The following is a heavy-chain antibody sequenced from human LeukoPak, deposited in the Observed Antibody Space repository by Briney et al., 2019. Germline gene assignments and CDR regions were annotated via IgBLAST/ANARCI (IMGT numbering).Heavy chain of an antibody. J-gene: IGHJ4*02. D-gene: IGHD6-19*01. Sequence: PGGSLRLSCAASGFSLSAYWMTWVRQAPGKGLEWVANINRDGSQKNHVDSVKGRFTISRDNAENSLFLQMNSLTAEDTAVYYCARETQEIAVASFDYWGQGTLVTVSS. CDR1: GFSLSAYW. CDR2: INRDGSQK. V-gene: IGHV3-7*01. CDR3: ARETQEIAVASFDY.